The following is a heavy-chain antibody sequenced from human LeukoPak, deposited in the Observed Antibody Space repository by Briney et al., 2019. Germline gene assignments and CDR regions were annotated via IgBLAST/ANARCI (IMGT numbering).Heavy chain of an antibody. CDR3: ARAVVDSFDY. D-gene: IGHD5-12*01. CDR1: GGSISSGGYS. Sequence: SQTLSLTCAVSGGSISSGGYSWSWIRQPPGKGLEWIGYIYHSGSTYYSPSLKSRVTISVDRSKNQFSLKLSSVTAADTAVYYCARAVVDSFDYWGQGTLVTVSS. CDR2: IYHSGST. J-gene: IGHJ4*02. V-gene: IGHV4-30-2*01.